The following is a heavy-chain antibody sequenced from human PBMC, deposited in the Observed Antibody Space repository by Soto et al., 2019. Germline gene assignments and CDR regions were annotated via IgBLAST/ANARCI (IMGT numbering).Heavy chain of an antibody. D-gene: IGHD3-10*01. Sequence: PSETLSLTCTVSCGSISSTIHYWGWIRQPPGKGLEWVGSIYYTGSTSYYNPSLMGRVTISVDTSKNRFSLKLSSVTAADTAVYYCAREAMVRGAITWFDPWGQGSLVTVPQ. CDR2: IYYTGSTS. CDR1: CGSISSTIHY. V-gene: IGHV4-39*02. CDR3: AREAMVRGAITWFDP. J-gene: IGHJ5*02.